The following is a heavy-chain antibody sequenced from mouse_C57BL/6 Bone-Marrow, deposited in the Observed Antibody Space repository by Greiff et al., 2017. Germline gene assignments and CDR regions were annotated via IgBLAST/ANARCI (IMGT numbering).Heavy chain of an antibody. CDR3: ARLYDYLAY. J-gene: IGHJ3*01. Sequence: EVQRVESGGDLVKPGGSLKLSCAASGFTFSSYGMSWVRQTPDKRLEWVATISSGGSYTYYPDSVKGRFTISRDNAKNTLYLQMSSLKSEDTAMYYCARLYDYLAYWGQGTLVTVSA. D-gene: IGHD2-4*01. CDR1: GFTFSSYG. CDR2: ISSGGSYT. V-gene: IGHV5-6*01.